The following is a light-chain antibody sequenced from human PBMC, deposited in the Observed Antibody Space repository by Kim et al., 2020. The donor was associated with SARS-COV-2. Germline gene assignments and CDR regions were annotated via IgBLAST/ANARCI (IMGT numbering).Light chain of an antibody. V-gene: IGLV3-19*01. Sequence: SSELTQDPAVSVALGQTVTITCQGESLRMSYATWYQQKPGQAPILVIYGENSRPSGIPDRFFGSYSRNTASLTITGAQAEDEADYYCNSRDSRSDRVLFGGGTQLTVL. CDR2: GEN. CDR1: SLRMSY. CDR3: NSRDSRSDRVL. J-gene: IGLJ3*02.